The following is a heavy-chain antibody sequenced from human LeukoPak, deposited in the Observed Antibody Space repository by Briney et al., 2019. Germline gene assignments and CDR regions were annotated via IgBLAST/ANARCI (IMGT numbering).Heavy chain of an antibody. CDR3: ARIQYFYASSAYYHDY. CDR2: INHSGST. CDR1: GVSFSGYY. J-gene: IGHJ4*02. Sequence: SETLSLTCDVYGVSFSGYYWNWIRQPPGKGLEWIGEINHSGSTNYNPSPKSRVTISIDTSKNQFSLKLSSVTAADTAVYYCARIQYFYASSAYYHDYWGQGTRVTVSS. D-gene: IGHD3-22*01. V-gene: IGHV4-34*01.